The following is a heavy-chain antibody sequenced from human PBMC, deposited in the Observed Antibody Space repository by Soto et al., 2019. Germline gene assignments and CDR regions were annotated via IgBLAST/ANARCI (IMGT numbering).Heavy chain of an antibody. CDR1: GYTFTDHD. CDR2: MNPGSGDT. J-gene: IGHJ5*02. V-gene: IGHV1-8*02. D-gene: IGHD5-18*01. Sequence: ASVKVSCKASGYTFTDHDVSWVRQATGQGLEWMGWMNPGSGDTGYAQKFQGRVTMTRDISIATAYMELNSLTSEDTAIYYCARMESFGSLNWFDPWGQGTLVTVS. CDR3: ARMESFGSLNWFDP.